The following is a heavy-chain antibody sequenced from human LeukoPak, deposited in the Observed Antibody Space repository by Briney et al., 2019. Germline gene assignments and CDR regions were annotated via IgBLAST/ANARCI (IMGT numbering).Heavy chain of an antibody. Sequence: PGGSLRLSCAASGFTFSNYAMNWVRQAPGKGLEWVSAISGSGGDTAYADSVKDRFTISRDNSENTLYLQMNSLRAEGTAVYYCAKDHYGGNHYYYGMDVWGQGTTVTVSS. V-gene: IGHV3-23*01. CDR2: ISGSGGDT. D-gene: IGHD4-23*01. CDR3: AKDHYGGNHYYYGMDV. CDR1: GFTFSNYA. J-gene: IGHJ6*02.